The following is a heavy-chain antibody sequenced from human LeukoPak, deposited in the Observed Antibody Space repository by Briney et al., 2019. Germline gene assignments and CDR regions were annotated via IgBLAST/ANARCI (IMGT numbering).Heavy chain of an antibody. D-gene: IGHD3-10*01. CDR1: GFTFSSYG. CDR3: ARGSGKGYYGMDV. CDR2: IWYDGSNK. Sequence: GGSLRLSCAASGFTFSSYGMHWVRQAPGKGLEWVAVIWYDGSNKYYADSVKGRFTISRDNSKNTLYLRMNSLRAEDTAVHYCARGSGKGYYGMDVWGKGTTVTVSS. J-gene: IGHJ6*04. V-gene: IGHV3-33*01.